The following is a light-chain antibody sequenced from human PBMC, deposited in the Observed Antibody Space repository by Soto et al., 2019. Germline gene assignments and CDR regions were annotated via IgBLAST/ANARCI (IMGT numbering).Light chain of an antibody. CDR1: QSVSSYY. V-gene: IGKV3-20*01. J-gene: IGKJ1*01. Sequence: EIVLTQSPGTLSLSPGERATLSCRSSQSVSSYYLAWYQQKPGQAPRLLIYAASSRATGIPDRFSGGGSGTDFTLTISSLQPEDFATYYCQQSYSTLGGTFGQGTKVDIK. CDR2: AAS. CDR3: QQSYSTLGGT.